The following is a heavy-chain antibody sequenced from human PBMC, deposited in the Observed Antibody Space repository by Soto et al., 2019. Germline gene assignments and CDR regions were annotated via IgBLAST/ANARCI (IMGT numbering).Heavy chain of an antibody. V-gene: IGHV3-30*03. D-gene: IGHD6-13*01. J-gene: IGHJ4*02. CDR2: ISFDGGND. CDR3: ARTGYGRSWFLPFFES. Sequence: QVQLVESGGGVVQPGRSLRLSCAASGFTFITSGMHWVRQAPGKGPEWVAVISFDGGNDYYADSVKGRFTISRDNSKNTLYLQMNSLRTEDTAVYHCARTGYGRSWFLPFFESWGQGTLVTVSS. CDR1: GFTFITSG.